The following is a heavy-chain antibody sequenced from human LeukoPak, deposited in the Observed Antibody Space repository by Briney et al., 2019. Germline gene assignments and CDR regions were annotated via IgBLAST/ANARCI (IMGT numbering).Heavy chain of an antibody. CDR2: NYYSGGT. CDR1: GGSISSKL. J-gene: IGHJ3*02. CDR3: ARANCEILRNAFEI. D-gene: IGHD2-21*01. Sequence: SETHVPNRTASGGSISSKLLSGSRQPPGKGLGWIGYNYYSGGTNYSPSLKRQVTISADTSKNQFSLNLSSVTAADTAVYYCARANCEILRNAFEIWGQGTTVTVSS. V-gene: IGHV4-59*12.